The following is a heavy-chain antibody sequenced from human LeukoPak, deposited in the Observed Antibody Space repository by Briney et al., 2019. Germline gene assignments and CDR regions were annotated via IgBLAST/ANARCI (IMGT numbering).Heavy chain of an antibody. CDR1: GGSISSGSYY. CDR2: IYTSGST. CDR3: ARAPSGFFDY. J-gene: IGHJ4*02. V-gene: IGHV4-61*02. D-gene: IGHD3-22*01. Sequence: PSQTLSLTCTVSGGSISSGSYYWSWIRQPAGKGLEWIGRIYTSGSTNYNPSLKSRVTISVDTSKNQFSLKLSSVTAADTAVYYCARAPSGFFDYWGQGTLVTVSS.